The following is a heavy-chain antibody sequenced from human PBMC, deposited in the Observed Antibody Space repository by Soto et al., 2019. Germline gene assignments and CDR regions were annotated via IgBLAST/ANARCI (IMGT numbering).Heavy chain of an antibody. CDR1: GNTVTYRH. J-gene: IGHJ4*02. V-gene: IGHV1-45*02. CDR2: NTPFRGDV. CDR3: ASGGAGSGPFTWELPDH. D-gene: IGHD1-26*01. Sequence: QIPPVQAGAGGKKTWSLVKGSRKALGNTVTYRHLHLVAQAPGQALEGMGWNTPFRGDVHSAKKFQERVTITRDRSINTAYMQMSSLRSEDTAMYFCASGGAGSGPFTWELPDHWGQGTLVTVSS.